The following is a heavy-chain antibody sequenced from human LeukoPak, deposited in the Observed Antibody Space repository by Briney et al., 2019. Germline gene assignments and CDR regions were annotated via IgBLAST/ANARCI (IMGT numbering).Heavy chain of an antibody. CDR1: GYTFTDYY. Sequence: KVSCKVSGYTFTDYYMHWVQQAPGKGLEWMGLVDPEDGETIYAEKFQGRVTITADTSTDTAYMELSSLRSEDTAVYYCATLQGIFGVVRDAFDIWGQGTMVTVSS. J-gene: IGHJ3*02. V-gene: IGHV1-69-2*01. CDR2: VDPEDGET. D-gene: IGHD3-3*01. CDR3: ATLQGIFGVVRDAFDI.